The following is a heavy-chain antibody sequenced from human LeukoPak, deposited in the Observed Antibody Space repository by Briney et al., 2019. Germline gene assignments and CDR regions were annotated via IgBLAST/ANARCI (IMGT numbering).Heavy chain of an antibody. CDR2: INHSGST. Sequence: SETLSLTCAVYGGSFSGYYWSWIRQPPGKGLEWIGEINHSGSTNYNPSLKSRVTISVDTSKNQFSLKLSSVTAADTAVYYCARFRYCSGGSCYSSVWSDPWGQGTLVTVSS. CDR3: ARFRYCSGGSCYSSVWSDP. CDR1: GGSFSGYY. V-gene: IGHV4-34*01. D-gene: IGHD2-15*01. J-gene: IGHJ5*02.